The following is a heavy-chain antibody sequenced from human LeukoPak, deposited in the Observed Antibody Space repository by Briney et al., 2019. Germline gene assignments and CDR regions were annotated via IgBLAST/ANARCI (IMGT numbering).Heavy chain of an antibody. CDR2: IYYSGST. Sequence: PSETLSLTCTVSGGSISSTSYYWGWIRQPPGKGLEWIGSIYYSGSTYYNPSLKSRVTISVDTSKNQFSLKLNSVTAADTAVYYCAREGGYITGTLDAFDIWGQGTMVTVSS. V-gene: IGHV4-39*07. CDR1: GGSISSTSYY. D-gene: IGHD1-7*01. J-gene: IGHJ3*02. CDR3: AREGGYITGTLDAFDI.